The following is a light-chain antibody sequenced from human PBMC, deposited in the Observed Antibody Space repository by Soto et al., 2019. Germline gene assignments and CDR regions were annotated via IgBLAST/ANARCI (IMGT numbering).Light chain of an antibody. CDR3: QQYNSYPLT. CDR1: QSISRW. V-gene: IGKV1-5*03. J-gene: IGKJ4*01. Sequence: DIQMTQSPSTLSASVGDRVTITCRASQSISRWVAWYQQKPGKGPKFLIFKASSLKSGVPSRFSGSGSGTEFPLTISSLQPDDFATFYCQQYNSYPLTFGGGNKVEIK. CDR2: KAS.